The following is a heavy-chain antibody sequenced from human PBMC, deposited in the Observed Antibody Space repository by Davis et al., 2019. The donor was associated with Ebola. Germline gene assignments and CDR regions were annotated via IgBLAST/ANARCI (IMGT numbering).Heavy chain of an antibody. CDR3: ARILWFGSPAGPNWFDP. J-gene: IGHJ5*02. Sequence: SGPTLVKPTQTLTLTCTFSGFSLSTSGVGVGWIRQPPGKALEWLALIYWNDDKRYSPSLKSRLTITKDTSKSQVVLTMTNMDPVDTATYYCARILWFGSPAGPNWFDPWGQGTLVTVSS. CDR1: GFSLSTSGVG. D-gene: IGHD3-10*01. CDR2: IYWNDDK. V-gene: IGHV2-5*01.